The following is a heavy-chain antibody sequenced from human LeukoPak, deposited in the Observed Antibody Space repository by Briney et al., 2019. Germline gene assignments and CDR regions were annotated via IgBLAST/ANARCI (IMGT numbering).Heavy chain of an antibody. CDR2: IYSSGAT. Sequence: SQTLSLTCTVSSGSISSGDYFWSWIRQPAGKGLEWIGRIYSSGATTYNPSLKSRLTISMDTSKNQFSLKMTSVTAADTAVYYCARGLHNSGSFIFDYWGQGTLVTVSS. CDR1: SGSISSGDYF. CDR3: ARGLHNSGSFIFDY. V-gene: IGHV4-61*02. J-gene: IGHJ4*02. D-gene: IGHD3-10*01.